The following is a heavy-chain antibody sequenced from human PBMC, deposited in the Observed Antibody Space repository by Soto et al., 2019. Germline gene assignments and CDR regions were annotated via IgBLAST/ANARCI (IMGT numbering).Heavy chain of an antibody. D-gene: IGHD1-26*01. CDR3: ARAIVGPTTTGWLGP. J-gene: IGHJ5*02. V-gene: IGHV1-69*13. CDR1: AGTFSGYA. CDR2: IIPIFGTA. Sequence: ASVKVSCKPSAGTFSGYAISGVRQAPGQGLEWMGGIIPIFGTANYAQKFQGRVTITADESTSTAYMELSSLRFEDTAVYYCARAIVGPTTTGWLGPWGQGSLVTVSS.